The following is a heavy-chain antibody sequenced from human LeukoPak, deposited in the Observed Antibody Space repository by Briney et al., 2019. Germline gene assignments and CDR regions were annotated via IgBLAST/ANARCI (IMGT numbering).Heavy chain of an antibody. Sequence: PSETLSLTCTVSGGSISSYYWSWIRQPAGKGLEWIGRIYTSGSTNYNPSLKSRVTMSVDTSKNQLSLKLSSVTAADTAVYYCARGRCSGGSCYWFGFDYWGQGTLVTVSS. CDR2: IYTSGST. CDR3: ARGRCSGGSCYWFGFDY. D-gene: IGHD2-15*01. V-gene: IGHV4-4*07. J-gene: IGHJ4*02. CDR1: GGSISSYY.